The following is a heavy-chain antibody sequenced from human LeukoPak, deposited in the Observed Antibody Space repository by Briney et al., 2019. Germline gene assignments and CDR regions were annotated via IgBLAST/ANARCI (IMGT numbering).Heavy chain of an antibody. Sequence: PSETLSHTCTVSGGSISSGGYYWSWIRQPPGKGLEWIGYIYHSGSTYYNPSLKSRVTISVDRSKNQFSLKLSSVTAADTAVYYCARSPGIAVAGFDPWGQGTLVTVSS. CDR2: IYHSGST. J-gene: IGHJ5*02. D-gene: IGHD6-19*01. CDR1: GGSISSGGYY. V-gene: IGHV4-30-2*01. CDR3: ARSPGIAVAGFDP.